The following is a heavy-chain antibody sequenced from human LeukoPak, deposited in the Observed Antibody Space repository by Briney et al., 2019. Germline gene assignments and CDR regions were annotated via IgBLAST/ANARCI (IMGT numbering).Heavy chain of an antibody. J-gene: IGHJ4*02. CDR2: INHSGST. CDR3: ASRTPSRYCSGGSCYKAFDY. CDR1: GGSFSGYY. D-gene: IGHD2-15*01. Sequence: PSEILSLTCAVYGGSFSGYYWSWIRQPPGKGLEWIGEINHSGSTNYNPSLKSRVTISVDTSKNQFSLKLSSVTAADTAVYYCASRTPSRYCSGGSCYKAFDYWGQGTLVTVSS. V-gene: IGHV4-34*01.